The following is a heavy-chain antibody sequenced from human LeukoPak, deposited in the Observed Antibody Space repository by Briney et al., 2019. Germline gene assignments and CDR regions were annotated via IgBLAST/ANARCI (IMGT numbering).Heavy chain of an antibody. Sequence: GGSLRLSCAASGFTFSSYAMHWVRQAPGKGLEWVATITPEGSEKFYVDSVKGRFNISRDNAKNALYLQMNSLRAEDTAVYYCAADEFAYWGQETLVTVSS. V-gene: IGHV3-7*01. CDR2: ITPEGSEK. J-gene: IGHJ4*02. CDR1: GFTFSSYA. CDR3: AADEFAY.